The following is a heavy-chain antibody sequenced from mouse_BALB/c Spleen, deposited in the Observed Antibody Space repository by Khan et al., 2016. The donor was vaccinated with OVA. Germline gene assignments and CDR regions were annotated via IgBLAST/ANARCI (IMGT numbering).Heavy chain of an antibody. V-gene: IGHV1-54*01. CDR1: GYAFTNYL. J-gene: IGHJ4*01. CDR3: ARRDYAMDY. CDR2: INPGSGGT. Sequence: QVQLQRSGAELVRPGTSVKVSCKASGYAFTNYLIEWVKQRPGQGLEWIGVINPGSGGTNYNEKFKGKATLTADKSSSTAYMQLSSLTSDDSAVYFCARRDYAMDYWGQGTSVTVSS.